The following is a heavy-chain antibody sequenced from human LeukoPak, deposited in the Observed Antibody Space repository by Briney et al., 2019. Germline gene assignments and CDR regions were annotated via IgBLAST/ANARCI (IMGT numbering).Heavy chain of an antibody. V-gene: IGHV4-39*07. CDR2: IYHSGST. CDR3: ARVDSSGYLYYFDY. D-gene: IGHD3-22*01. J-gene: IGHJ4*02. CDR1: GGSISSISYY. Sequence: PSETLSLTCTISGGSISSISYYWGWIRQPPGKGLEWIGEIYHSGSTNYNPSLKSRVTISVDKSKNQFSLKLSSVTAADTAVYYCARVDSSGYLYYFDYWGQGTLVTVSS.